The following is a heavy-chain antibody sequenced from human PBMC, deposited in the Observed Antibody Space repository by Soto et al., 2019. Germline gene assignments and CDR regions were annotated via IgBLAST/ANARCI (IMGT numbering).Heavy chain of an antibody. D-gene: IGHD1-1*01. CDR2: IDPSDSYT. J-gene: IGHJ4*02. Sequence: MQLVQSGAEVKKPGESLRISCEGSGYNFPYYWITWVRQMPGKGLEWMGTIDPSDSYTNYSPSFQGHVTLSADKSIRTAYLQWSSLKASDTDMYYCARHQRYAERLSALDYWGQGTPVTVSS. CDR3: ARHQRYAERLSALDY. V-gene: IGHV5-10-1*03. CDR1: GYNFPYYW.